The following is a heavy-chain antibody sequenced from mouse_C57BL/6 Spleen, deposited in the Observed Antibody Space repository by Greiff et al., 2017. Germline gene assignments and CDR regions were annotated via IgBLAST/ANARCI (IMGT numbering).Heavy chain of an antibody. CDR2: IDPEDGDT. CDR1: RFNIKDYY. CDR3: TIYYGNYGFAY. V-gene: IGHV14-1*01. J-gene: IGHJ3*01. Sequence: VQLKQSGAELVRPGASVKLSCTASRFNIKDYYMHWVKQRPEQGLEWIGRIDPEDGDTEYAPKFQGKATMTADTSSNTAYLQLSSLTSEDTAVYYCTIYYGNYGFAYWGQGTLVTVSA. D-gene: IGHD2-1*01.